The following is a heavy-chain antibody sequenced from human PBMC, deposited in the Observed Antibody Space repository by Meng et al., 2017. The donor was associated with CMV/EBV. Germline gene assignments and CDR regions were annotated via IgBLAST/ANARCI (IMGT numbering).Heavy chain of an antibody. Sequence: SFTIYFWTWVRQSPGKGLEWIGEITHTGSTNYNPSLKSRVTISADASKNQFSLNLTSLTAADTGVYYCARGRTTSGQGRFYFYGLDVWGQGTMVTVSS. J-gene: IGHJ6*02. V-gene: IGHV4-34*01. CDR1: SFTIYF. D-gene: IGHD1/OR15-1a*01. CDR3: ARGRTTSGQGRFYFYGLDV. CDR2: ITHTGST.